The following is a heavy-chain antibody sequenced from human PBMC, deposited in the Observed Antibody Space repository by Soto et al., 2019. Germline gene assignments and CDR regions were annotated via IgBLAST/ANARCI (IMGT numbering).Heavy chain of an antibody. CDR2: INPNSGGT. D-gene: IGHD6-6*01. J-gene: IGHJ4*02. V-gene: IGHV1-2*02. CDR1: RDTLTSYY. CDR3: ARGDEQHVSDY. Sequence: GASVKVSCKAPRDTLTSYYINWVRQAPGQGLAWMGWINPNSGGTNYAQKFQGRATMTRDTSISTAYIELSRLRSDDTAVYYCARGDEQHVSDYWGQGTLVTVSS.